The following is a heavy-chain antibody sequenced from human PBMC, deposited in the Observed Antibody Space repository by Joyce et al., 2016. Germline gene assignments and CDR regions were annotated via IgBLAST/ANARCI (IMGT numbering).Heavy chain of an antibody. CDR3: ARGGISYYYAMDV. J-gene: IGHJ6*02. CDR2: ISDTSYYK. CDR1: GSTFSTLS. V-gene: IGHV3-21*01. Sequence: QLVESGGGVVKPGGSLRLSCEASGSTFSTLSMSWFRQAPGKGREWVAAISDTSYYKFHAETVRGRFTVSRDNAKKTLYLQMNSLRAEDSAVFYCARGGISYYYAMDVWGQGTTVTVSS. D-gene: IGHD3-16*01.